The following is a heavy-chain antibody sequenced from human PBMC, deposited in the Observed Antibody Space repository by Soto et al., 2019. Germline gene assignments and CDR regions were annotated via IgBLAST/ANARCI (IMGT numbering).Heavy chain of an antibody. CDR1: GFTLSNYA. V-gene: IGHV3-23*01. CDR3: AREFRGGSPKHWFDP. Sequence: EVQLLESGGGVVQPGGSLRLSCAASGFTLSNYAMSWVRQAPGKGLEWVSAMSDSGATTYYADSVKGRFTISRDNSMNTLYLQMNSLRVDDTAIYYCAREFRGGSPKHWFDPWGQGTLVTVSS. J-gene: IGHJ5*02. CDR2: MSDSGATT. D-gene: IGHD3-10*01.